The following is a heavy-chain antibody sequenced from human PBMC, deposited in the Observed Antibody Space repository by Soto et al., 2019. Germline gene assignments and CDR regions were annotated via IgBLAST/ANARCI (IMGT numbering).Heavy chain of an antibody. D-gene: IGHD6-13*01. CDR3: ASTHGGAAAVYYFDY. CDR1: GFTFSSYG. Sequence: QVQLVESGGGVVQPGRSLRLSCAASGFTFSSYGMHWVRQAPGKGLEWVAVIWYEGSNKYYADSGKGRFTTPRANTQNTMYLKMNSLRAADTAVYYCASTHGGAAAVYYFDYWGQGTLVTVSS. J-gene: IGHJ4*02. V-gene: IGHV3-33*01. CDR2: IWYEGSNK.